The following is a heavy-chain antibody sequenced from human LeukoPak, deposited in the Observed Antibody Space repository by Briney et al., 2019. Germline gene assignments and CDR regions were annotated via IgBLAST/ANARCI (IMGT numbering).Heavy chain of an antibody. CDR3: ARDRSSSWYGYFQH. J-gene: IGHJ1*01. D-gene: IGHD6-13*01. CDR2: IYSSGST. CDR1: GFTVSSNY. V-gene: IGHV3-66*01. Sequence: GGSLRLSCAASGFTVSSNYMSWVRQAPGKGLEWVSVIYSSGSTYYADSVKGRFTISRDNSKNTLYLQMNSLRAEDTAVYYCARDRSSSWYGYFQHWGQGTLVTVSS.